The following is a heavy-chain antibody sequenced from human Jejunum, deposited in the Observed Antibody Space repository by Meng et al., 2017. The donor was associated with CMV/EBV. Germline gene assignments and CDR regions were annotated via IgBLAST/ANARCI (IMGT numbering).Heavy chain of an antibody. V-gene: IGHV4-39*07. CDR1: GGSISSSSYY. D-gene: IGHD2-15*01. J-gene: IGHJ3*02. CDR2: IYYSGTT. Sequence: GGSISSSSYYMGWVRQPPGRGLEWIASIYYSGTTFYSPSLKSRVTISIDTSKNHFSLNLRSVTAADAAVYYCARDSGGYGLDAFDIWGQGTMVTVSS. CDR3: ARDSGGYGLDAFDI.